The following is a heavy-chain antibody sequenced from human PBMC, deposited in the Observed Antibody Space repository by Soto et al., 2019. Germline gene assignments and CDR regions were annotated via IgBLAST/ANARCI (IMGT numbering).Heavy chain of an antibody. D-gene: IGHD1-26*01. Sequence: GVPVEVCCKASGDTLTGYYMHWVRHATGQGLEWMGWINPNSGGTNYAQKFQGWVTMTRDTSISTAYMELSRLRSDDTAVYYCARELRSGGLYYMDVWGKGTTVTVSS. CDR2: INPNSGGT. CDR1: GDTLTGYY. J-gene: IGHJ6*03. V-gene: IGHV1-2*04. CDR3: ARELRSGGLYYMDV.